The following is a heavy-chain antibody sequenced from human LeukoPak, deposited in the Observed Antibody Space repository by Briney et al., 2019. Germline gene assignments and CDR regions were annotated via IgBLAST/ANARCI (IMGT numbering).Heavy chain of an antibody. CDR2: ISGSGGST. CDR3: AKGLVPAARYGMDV. J-gene: IGHJ6*02. CDR1: GFTFSSYA. Sequence: PGGSLRLSCAASGFTFSSYAMSWVRQAPGKGLERVSAISGSGGSTYYADSVKGRFTISRDNSKNTLYLQMNSLRAEDTAVYYCAKGLVPAARYGMDVWGQGTTVTVSS. D-gene: IGHD2-2*01. V-gene: IGHV3-23*01.